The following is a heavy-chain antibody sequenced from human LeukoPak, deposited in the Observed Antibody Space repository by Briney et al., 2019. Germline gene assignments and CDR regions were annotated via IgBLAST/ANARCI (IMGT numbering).Heavy chain of an antibody. CDR3: AKDFYGTSSAAFDS. CDR2: ISGSGDNT. CDR1: GFTFSGFA. V-gene: IGHV3-23*01. Sequence: GGSLRLSCAASGFTFSGFAMSWVRRTPGKGLEWVSGISGSGDNTLYADSVKGRFTISRDNAKNSLYLQMNSLRADDTALYYCAKDFYGTSSAAFDSWGQGTLVTVSS. D-gene: IGHD6-6*01. J-gene: IGHJ4*02.